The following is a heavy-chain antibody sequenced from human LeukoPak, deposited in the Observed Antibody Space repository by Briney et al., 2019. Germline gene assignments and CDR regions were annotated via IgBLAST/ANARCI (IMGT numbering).Heavy chain of an antibody. Sequence: PGGSLRLSCAASGFTFSSYAMHWVRHAPGKGLEWVAVISYDGSNKYYADSVKGRFTLSRDNSKNTLYLQMNSLRAEDTAVYFCARGCGVGSCYLQLDYWGQGTLVTVSS. CDR1: GFTFSSYA. CDR2: ISYDGSNK. V-gene: IGHV3-30*04. J-gene: IGHJ4*02. CDR3: ARGCGVGSCYLQLDY. D-gene: IGHD2-15*01.